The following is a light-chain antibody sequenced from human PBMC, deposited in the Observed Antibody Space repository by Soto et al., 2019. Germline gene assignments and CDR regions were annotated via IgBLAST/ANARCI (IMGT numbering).Light chain of an antibody. CDR2: DAS. CDR1: QSISSW. J-gene: IGKJ1*01. V-gene: IGKV1-5*01. Sequence: IQMTQSPTTLSASVGDRVTITCRASQSISSWLAWYQQKPGKAPKLLIYDASSLESGVPSRFSGSGSATEFTLAISSLQHDDFATYYCQQYNNYWTFGQGTKVDIK. CDR3: QQYNNYWT.